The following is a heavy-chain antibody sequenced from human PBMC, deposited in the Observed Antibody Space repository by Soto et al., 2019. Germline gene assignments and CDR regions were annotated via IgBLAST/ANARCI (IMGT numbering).Heavy chain of an antibody. CDR2: ISSSSATI. CDR3: ARDKGGTVAGFNWFDP. CDR1: GFKFSMFG. Sequence: ELFLQESGGDLVQPGGFRSLSCVASGFKFSMFGMNWFRQAPGKGLEWIAYISSSSATIIYGGSVEGRFTVSRDNAENSLFLQMKSLRDEDTAVYYCARDKGGTVAGFNWFDPWGHGTPVTVST. J-gene: IGHJ5*02. V-gene: IGHV3-48*02. D-gene: IGHD6-19*01.